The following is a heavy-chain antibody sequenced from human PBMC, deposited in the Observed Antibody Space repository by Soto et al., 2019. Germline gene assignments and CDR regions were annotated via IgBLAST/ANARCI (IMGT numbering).Heavy chain of an antibody. CDR2: ISSSNRTI. Sequence: PGGSLRLSCAASGFTFRSYSMNWVRQAPGKGLEWVSYISSSNRTINYADSVKGRFIISRDNAKNSLYLQMHSLRDEDTAVYYCAREGWPLLQTGMDVWGQGTTVTV. CDR3: AREGWPLLQTGMDV. D-gene: IGHD2-15*01. CDR1: GFTFRSYS. J-gene: IGHJ6*02. V-gene: IGHV3-48*02.